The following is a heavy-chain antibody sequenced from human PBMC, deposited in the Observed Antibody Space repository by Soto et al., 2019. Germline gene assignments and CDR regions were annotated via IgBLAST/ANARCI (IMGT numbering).Heavy chain of an antibody. V-gene: IGHV3-23*01. CDR2: INPSGVAT. CDR3: AKAHRSDYNRGYYGRFDP. CDR1: GFTFSSYA. J-gene: IGHJ5*02. D-gene: IGHD3-10*01. Sequence: EVQLLESGGGLVQPGGSLRLSCAASGFTFSSYAMSWVRQAPGKGLGWVSSINPSGVATSYADSVKGRFTISRDNSKNTLYLQLSSLGADDTALYFCAKAHRSDYNRGYYGRFDPRGRGTLVTVSS.